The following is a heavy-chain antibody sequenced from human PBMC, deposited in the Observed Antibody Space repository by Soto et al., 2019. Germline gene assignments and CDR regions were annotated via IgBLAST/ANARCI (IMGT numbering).Heavy chain of an antibody. Sequence: GASVKVSCKASGYSFTGYYMHWVRQAPGQGLEWMGWINPNSGGTNYAQKFQGWVTMTRDTSISTAYMELSRLRSDDTAVYYCARDVRVQYYYDSSGNGRAFDIWGQGTMVTVSS. J-gene: IGHJ3*02. CDR3: ARDVRVQYYYDSSGNGRAFDI. D-gene: IGHD3-22*01. V-gene: IGHV1-2*04. CDR1: GYSFTGYY. CDR2: INPNSGGT.